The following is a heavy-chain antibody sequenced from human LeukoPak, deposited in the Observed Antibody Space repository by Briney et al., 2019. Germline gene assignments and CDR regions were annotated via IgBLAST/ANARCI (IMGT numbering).Heavy chain of an antibody. CDR2: IYYSGST. CDR3: ASAPPYPPYGMDV. V-gene: IGHV4-31*03. Sequence: SQTLSLTCTVSGGSISSGGYYWSWIRQHPGKGLEWIGYIYYSGSTYDNPSLKRRVTISVETSKNQFSLKLSSVTAADTAVYYCASAPPYPPYGMDVWGKGTTVTVSS. CDR1: GGSISSGGYY. J-gene: IGHJ6*04.